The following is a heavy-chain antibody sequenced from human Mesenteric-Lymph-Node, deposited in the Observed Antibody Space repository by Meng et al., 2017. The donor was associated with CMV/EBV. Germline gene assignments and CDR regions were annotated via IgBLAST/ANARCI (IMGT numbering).Heavy chain of an antibody. V-gene: IGHV6-1*01. CDR1: GDSVSSNSAA. CDR2: TYYWSKWYN. D-gene: IGHD6-19*01. Sequence: SETLSLTCAVSGDSVSSNSAAWSWIRQSPSRGLEWLGRTYYWSKWYNDYSVSVKSRISINSDTSKNQFSLQLNSVTPEDTAVYYCARAGSGGRSFDYWGQGTLVTVSS. J-gene: IGHJ4*02. CDR3: ARAGSGGRSFDY.